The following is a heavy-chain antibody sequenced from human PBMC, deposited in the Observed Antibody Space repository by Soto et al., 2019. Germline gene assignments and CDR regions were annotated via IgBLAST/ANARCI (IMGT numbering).Heavy chain of an antibody. CDR2: IIPMFGTP. D-gene: IGHD1-26*01. CDR3: ARGRDQPPVGLYFDS. CDR1: GDAFTNYI. J-gene: IGHJ4*02. Sequence: QVQLVQSGAEVKQPGSSVKVSCKASGDAFTNYIFDWVRQAPGQGLEWMGGIIPMFGTPKYAQTFQDRVTISADVSTGTAYLELTSLRFDDTAGYYCARGRDQPPVGLYFDSWGEGTRVTVSS. V-gene: IGHV1-69*01.